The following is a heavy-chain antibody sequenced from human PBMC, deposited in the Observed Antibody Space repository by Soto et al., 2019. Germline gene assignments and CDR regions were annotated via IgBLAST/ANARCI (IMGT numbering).Heavy chain of an antibody. V-gene: IGHV4-59*12. CDR2: IYYSGST. CDR1: GGSISSYY. D-gene: IGHD3-3*01. CDR3: ARGEAGTYYDFWSGSVNWFDP. J-gene: IGHJ5*02. Sequence: SETLSLTCTVSGGSISSYYWSWIRQPPGKGLEWIGYIYYSGSTNYNPSLKSRVTISVDTSKNQFSLKLSSVTAADTAVYYCARGEAGTYYDFWSGSVNWFDPWGQGTLVTVS.